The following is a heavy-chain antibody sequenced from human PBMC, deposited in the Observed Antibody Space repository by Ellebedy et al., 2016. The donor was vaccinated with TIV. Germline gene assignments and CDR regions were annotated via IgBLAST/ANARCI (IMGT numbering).Heavy chain of an antibody. Sequence: AASVKVSCKASGYTFTGYYMHWVRQAPGQGLEWMGWINPNSGGTNYAQKFQGRVTMTRDTSITTVYMELSRLRSDDTAVYYCARWGDSSMSGMDVWGQGTTVTVSS. J-gene: IGHJ6*02. D-gene: IGHD2/OR15-2a*01. CDR3: ARWGDSSMSGMDV. CDR1: GYTFTGYY. CDR2: INPNSGGT. V-gene: IGHV1-2*02.